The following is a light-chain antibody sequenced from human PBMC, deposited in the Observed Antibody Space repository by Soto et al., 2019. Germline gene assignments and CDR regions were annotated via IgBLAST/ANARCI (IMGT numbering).Light chain of an antibody. CDR2: DVS. CDR1: QSISAW. V-gene: IGKV1-5*01. CDR3: QHYNSYSEA. Sequence: DIQMTQSPSTLSASVGDRVSINCRASQSISAWLAWYQQKPGKAPRLLIYDVSALIRGVPSRFSGSGSGTEFTLTISSLQPDDFATYYCQHYNSYSEAFGQGTKVDIK. J-gene: IGKJ1*01.